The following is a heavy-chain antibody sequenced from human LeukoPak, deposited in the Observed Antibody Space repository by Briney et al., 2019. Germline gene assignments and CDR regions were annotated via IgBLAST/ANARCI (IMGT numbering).Heavy chain of an antibody. CDR1: GFTFSSYA. Sequence: GGSLRLSCAASGFTFSSYAMHWVRQAPGKGLEWVAVISYDGSNKYYADSVKGRFTISGDNPKNTLYLQMNSLGAEDTAVYYCARDPEMATITAVFDYWGQGTLVTVSS. J-gene: IGHJ4*02. CDR2: ISYDGSNK. V-gene: IGHV3-30-3*01. CDR3: ARDPEMATITAVFDY. D-gene: IGHD5-24*01.